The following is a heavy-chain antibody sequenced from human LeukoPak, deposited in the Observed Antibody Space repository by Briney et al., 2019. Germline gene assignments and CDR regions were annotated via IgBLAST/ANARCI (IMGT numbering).Heavy chain of an antibody. D-gene: IGHD3-10*01. CDR1: GGSFSGYY. Sequence: PETLSLTCAVYGGSFSGYYWSWIRQPPGKGLEWIGEINHSGSANYNPSLKSRVTISVDTSKNQFSLKLSSVTAADTAVYYCARGTFMVRGTLGSNYGMDVWGKGTTVTVSS. CDR3: ARGTFMVRGTLGSNYGMDV. CDR2: INHSGSA. J-gene: IGHJ6*04. V-gene: IGHV4-34*01.